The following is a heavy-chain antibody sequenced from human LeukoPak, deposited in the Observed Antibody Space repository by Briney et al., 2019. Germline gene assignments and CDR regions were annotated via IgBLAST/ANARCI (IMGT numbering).Heavy chain of an antibody. J-gene: IGHJ4*02. CDR3: AKDRPGIAVTGYFDY. Sequence: GGSLRLSCEASGFTFSTYAMSWVRQAPGKGLEWVSGISGTGGSTYYADSVKGRFTISRDNSKNTLYLQMTSLRAEDTAVYYCAKDRPGIAVTGYFDYWGQGTLVTVSS. V-gene: IGHV3-23*01. CDR2: ISGTGGST. CDR1: GFTFSTYA. D-gene: IGHD6-19*01.